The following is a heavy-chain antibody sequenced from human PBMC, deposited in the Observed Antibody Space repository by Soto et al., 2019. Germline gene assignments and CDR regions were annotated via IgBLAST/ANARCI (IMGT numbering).Heavy chain of an antibody. CDR2: IYYSGST. D-gene: IGHD5-18*01. CDR3: ARSSVDTAMVTLDYYYYYGMDV. J-gene: IGHJ6*02. V-gene: IGHV4-30-4*01. CDR1: GGSLSSGEYY. Sequence: SETLSLTCTVSGGSLSSGEYYWSWIRQPPGKGLEWIGYIYYSGSTYYNPSLKSRVTISVDTSKNQFSLKLSSVTAADTAVYYCARSSVDTAMVTLDYYYYYGMDVWGQGTTVTVSS.